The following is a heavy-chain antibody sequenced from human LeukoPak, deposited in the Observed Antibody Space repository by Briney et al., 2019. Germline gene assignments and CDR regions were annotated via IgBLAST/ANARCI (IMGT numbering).Heavy chain of an antibody. Sequence: GGSLRLSCAASGFTFSGSALHWVRQASGKGLEWVGRIRSTANGYATAYAASVKGRFTISRDDSKNTAYLQMDSLKTEDTAVYYCTGNYYGPGSYADFDYWGQGTLVTVSS. D-gene: IGHD3-10*01. J-gene: IGHJ4*02. V-gene: IGHV3-73*01. CDR2: IRSTANGYAT. CDR1: GFTFSGSA. CDR3: TGNYYGPGSYADFDY.